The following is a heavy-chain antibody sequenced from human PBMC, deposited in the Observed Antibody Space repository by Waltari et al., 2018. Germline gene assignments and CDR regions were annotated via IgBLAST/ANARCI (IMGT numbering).Heavy chain of an antibody. J-gene: IGHJ5*02. D-gene: IGHD2-21*01. CDR3: ARRRAGIVTPYNWLDP. Sequence: QVQLVQSGAEVKKPGASVRISCKTSGYTFTTHDINRVRQAAGQGPEWMGWMNPNSGNTGYAWKFQGRVTMTRDTSIRTAYLELRKLRFDDTAVYYCARRRAGIVTPYNWLDPWGQGTLVTVSS. V-gene: IGHV1-8*01. CDR2: MNPNSGNT. CDR1: GYTFTTHD.